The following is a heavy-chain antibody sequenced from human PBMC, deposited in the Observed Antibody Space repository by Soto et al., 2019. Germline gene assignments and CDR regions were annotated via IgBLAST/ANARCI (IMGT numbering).Heavy chain of an antibody. CDR2: IYYSGST. CDR1: GGSISSSSYY. D-gene: IGHD6-13*01. V-gene: IGHV4-39*01. CDR3: ARSRGIAAAALDY. Sequence: QLQLQESGPGLVKPSETLSLTCTVSGGSISSSSYYWGWIRQPPGKGLEWIGSIYYSGSTYYNPSLKSRVTISVDTSKNQFSLKLSSVTAADTAVYYCARSRGIAAAALDYWGQGTLVTVSS. J-gene: IGHJ4*02.